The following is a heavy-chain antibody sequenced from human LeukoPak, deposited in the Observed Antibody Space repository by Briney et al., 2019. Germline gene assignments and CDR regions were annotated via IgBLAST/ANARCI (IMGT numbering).Heavy chain of an antibody. CDR3: ASRGVAAQRGYFDY. CDR2: IYYSGST. J-gene: IGHJ4*02. D-gene: IGHD6-13*01. CDR1: GGSISSSSYY. V-gene: IGHV4-39*01. Sequence: SETLSLTCTVSGGSISSSSYYWGWIRQPPGKGLEWIGSIYYSGSTYYNPSLKSRVTISVDTSKNQFSLKLSSVTAADTAVYYCASRGVAAQRGYFDYWGQGTLVTVSS.